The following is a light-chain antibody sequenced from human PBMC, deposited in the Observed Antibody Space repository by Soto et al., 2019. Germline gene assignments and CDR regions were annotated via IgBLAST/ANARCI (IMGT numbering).Light chain of an antibody. CDR2: DVS. Sequence: QSALTQPRSVSGSPGQSVTISCTGTSSDVGGYNYVSWYQQHPGKAPKHMIYDVSKRPSGVPDRFSGSKSGNTASLTISGLQAEDEADYYCCSYAGSFVVFGGGNQLTVL. CDR1: SSDVGGYNY. J-gene: IGLJ2*01. V-gene: IGLV2-11*01. CDR3: CSYAGSFVV.